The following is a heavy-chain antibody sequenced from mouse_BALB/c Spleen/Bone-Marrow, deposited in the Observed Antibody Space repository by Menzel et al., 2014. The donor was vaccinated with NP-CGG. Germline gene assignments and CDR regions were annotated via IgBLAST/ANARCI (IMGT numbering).Heavy chain of an antibody. V-gene: IGHV3-6*02. CDR3: ARDHYYGSSYLDY. D-gene: IGHD1-1*01. J-gene: IGHJ2*01. Sequence: EVKLQESGPGLVKPSRSLFLTCSVTGYSITSGYYWNWIRQFPGNRLEWMGYITYDGSSNYNPSLKNRISITRDTSENQFFLKLNSVTTEDTATYYCARDHYYGSSYLDYWGQGTTLTVSS. CDR2: ITYDGSS. CDR1: GYSITSGYY.